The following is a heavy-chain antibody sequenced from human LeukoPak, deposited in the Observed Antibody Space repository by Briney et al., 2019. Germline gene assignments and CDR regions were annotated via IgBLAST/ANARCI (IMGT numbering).Heavy chain of an antibody. CDR2: ISYDGSNK. CDR3: ARDYRGSLYFYYGMDV. D-gene: IGHD2-15*01. CDR1: GFTFSSYA. Sequence: PGGSLRLSCAASGFTFSSYAMHWVRKAPGKGLGWVAVISYDGSNKYYADSVKGRFTISRDNSKNTLYLQMNSLRAEDTAVYYCARDYRGSLYFYYGMDVWGQGTTVTVSS. J-gene: IGHJ6*02. V-gene: IGHV3-30-3*01.